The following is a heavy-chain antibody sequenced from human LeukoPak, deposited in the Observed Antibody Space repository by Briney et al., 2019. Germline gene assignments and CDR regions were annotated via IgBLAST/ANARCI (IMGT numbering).Heavy chain of an antibody. V-gene: IGHV4-59*01. J-gene: IGHJ3*02. CDR1: GGSISSYD. CDR3: ARGFLEWLSSGNADFDI. D-gene: IGHD3-3*01. Sequence: PSETLSLTCTVSGGSISSYDWSWIRKSPGKGLDRIWHSYYRASTNYYPPLMGRVTISVVANKNKLSLNLSSVIAAAATVYYCARGFLEWLSSGNADFDIWGQGTMVTVSS. CDR2: SYYRAST.